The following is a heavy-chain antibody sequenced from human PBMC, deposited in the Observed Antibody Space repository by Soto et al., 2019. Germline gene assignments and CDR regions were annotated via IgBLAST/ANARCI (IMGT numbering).Heavy chain of an antibody. CDR3: AKNDYYDSSGYPPY. D-gene: IGHD3-22*01. V-gene: IGHV3-48*01. J-gene: IGHJ4*02. CDR1: GFTFSSYS. Sequence: PGGSLRLSCAASGFTFSSYSMNWVRQAPGKGLEWVSYISSSSSSTIYYADSVKGRFTISRDNAKNSLYLQMNSLRAEDTVVYYCAKNDYYDSSGYPPYWGQGTLVTVSS. CDR2: ISSSSSSTI.